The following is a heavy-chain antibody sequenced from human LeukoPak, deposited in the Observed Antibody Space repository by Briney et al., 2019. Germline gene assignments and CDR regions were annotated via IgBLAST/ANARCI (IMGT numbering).Heavy chain of an antibody. CDR1: GGSFSSYY. V-gene: IGHV4-4*09. Sequence: PSETLSLTCTVSGGSFSSYYWSWIRQPPGKGLEWIGYIYTSGSTNYNPSLKSRVTISVDTSKNQFSLKLSSVTAADTAVYYCARSYGDYATYYFDYWGQGTLVTVSS. CDR2: IYTSGST. D-gene: IGHD4-17*01. CDR3: ARSYGDYATYYFDY. J-gene: IGHJ4*02.